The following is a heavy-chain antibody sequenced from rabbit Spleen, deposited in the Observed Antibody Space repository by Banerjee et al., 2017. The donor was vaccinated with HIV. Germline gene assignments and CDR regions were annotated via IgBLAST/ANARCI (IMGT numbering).Heavy chain of an antibody. Sequence: QEQLLESGGGLVRLGASLALTCKVSGFRFSFNNDYVMCWVRQAPGKALEWIACINSYTTKSVYATWAKAPFTISKTSSTTVTLQMTSLPAADTATYFCARDGAGDGGAGYDQDFSFNLGGQGTLCTVS. CDR1: GFRFSFNNDYV. CDR3: ARDGAGDGGAGYDQDFSFNL. CDR2: INSYTTKS. J-gene: IGHJ4*01. V-gene: IGHV1S45*01. D-gene: IGHD6-1*01.